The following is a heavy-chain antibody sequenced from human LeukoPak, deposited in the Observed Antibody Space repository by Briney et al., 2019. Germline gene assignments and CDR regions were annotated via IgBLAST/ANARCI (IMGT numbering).Heavy chain of an antibody. Sequence: ASVKVSCKASGYTFTSYDISWVRQAPGQGLEWMGWISAYNCNTNYAQKLQGRVTMTTDTSTSTAYMDLRSLRSDDTAVYYCARDLEWEQHNAFDTWGQGTMVTVSS. CDR1: GYTFTSYD. J-gene: IGHJ3*02. CDR3: ARDLEWEQHNAFDT. D-gene: IGHD1-26*01. V-gene: IGHV1-18*01. CDR2: ISAYNCNT.